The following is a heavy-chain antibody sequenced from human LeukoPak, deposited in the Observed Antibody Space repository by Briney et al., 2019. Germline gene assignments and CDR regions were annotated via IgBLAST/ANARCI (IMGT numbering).Heavy chain of an antibody. D-gene: IGHD3-10*01. CDR1: GGSISGSFYY. CDR3: ATDSFFNDQLFGQ. J-gene: IGHJ4*02. Sequence: SETLSLTCTVSGGSISGSFYYWGWIRQSPGGEMEWIASMFHGGSTYYNPSLEGRVTISVDTTNNQFSLKLTSVTAADTAVYYCATDSFFNDQLFGQWGRGTKVTVSS. V-gene: IGHV4-39*07. CDR2: MFHGGST.